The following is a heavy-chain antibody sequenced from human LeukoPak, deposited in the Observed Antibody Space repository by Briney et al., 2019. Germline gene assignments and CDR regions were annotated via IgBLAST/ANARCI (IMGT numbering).Heavy chain of an antibody. V-gene: IGHV1-24*01. CDR2: FDPEHGET. Sequence: ASVKVSCKVSGHTLTDLSMQWVRQAPGKGLEWMGGFDPEHGETFFAERFQGRLTMTEDTSTDTAYMELSSLRSDDTAVYYCSTISQGRFLEYLSIDYWGQGTLVTVSS. CDR3: STISQGRFLEYLSIDY. J-gene: IGHJ4*02. CDR1: GHTLTDLS. D-gene: IGHD3-3*01.